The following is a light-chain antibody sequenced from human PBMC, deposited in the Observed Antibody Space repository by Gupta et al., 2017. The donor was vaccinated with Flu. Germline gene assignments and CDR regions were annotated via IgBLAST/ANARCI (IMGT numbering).Light chain of an antibody. CDR1: QSISSY. J-gene: IGKJ3*01. CDR3: QQSYSTPPL. CDR2: AAS. V-gene: IGKV1-39*01. Sequence: DIQMTQSPSPLSASVGDRVTITCRASQSISSYLNWYQQKPGKAPKLLIYAASSLQSGVPSRFSGSGSGTDFTLTISSLQPEDFATYYCQQSYSTPPLFGPGTKVDIK.